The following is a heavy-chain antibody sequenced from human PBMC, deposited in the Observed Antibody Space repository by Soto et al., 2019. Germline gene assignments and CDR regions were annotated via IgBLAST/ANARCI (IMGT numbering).Heavy chain of an antibody. CDR3: ARTSCIAARPYYYYYGMDV. CDR1: GYSLSTSGMC. J-gene: IGHJ6*02. Sequence: SGPTLVNPTHTLRLTCNFSGYSLSTSGMCVSWIRQPPGKALEWLALIDWDDDKYYSTSLKTRLTISKDTSKNQVVLTMTNMDPVDTATYYCARTSCIAARPYYYYYGMDVWGQGTTVTVSS. CDR2: IDWDDDK. D-gene: IGHD6-6*01. V-gene: IGHV2-70*01.